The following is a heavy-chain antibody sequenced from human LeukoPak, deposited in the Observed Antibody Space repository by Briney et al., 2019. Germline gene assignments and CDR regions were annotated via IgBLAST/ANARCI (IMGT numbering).Heavy chain of an antibody. CDR2: IIPILGIA. V-gene: IGHV1-69*04. D-gene: IGHD2-15*01. J-gene: IGHJ4*02. CDR1: GGTFSSYA. Sequence: SVKVSCKASGGTFSSYAISWVRQAPGQGLEWMGRIIPILGIANYAQKFQGRVTITADKSTSTAYMELSSLRSEDTAVYYCARYSLGVRDIPLFDYWGQGTLVTVSS. CDR3: ARYSLGVRDIPLFDY.